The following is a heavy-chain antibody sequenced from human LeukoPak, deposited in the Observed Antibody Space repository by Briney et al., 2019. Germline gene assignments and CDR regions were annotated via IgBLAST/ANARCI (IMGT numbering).Heavy chain of an antibody. CDR1: GGSISSYY. J-gene: IGHJ4*02. CDR2: IYYSGST. V-gene: IGHV4-59*01. CDR3: ARGRGYCSSTSCYTGFDY. Sequence: SETLSLTCTVSGGSISSYYWSWIRQPPGKGLEWIGYIYYSGSTNYNPSLKSRVTISVHTSKNQFSLKLSSVTAADTAVYYCARGRGYCSSTSCYTGFDYWGQGTLVTVSS. D-gene: IGHD2-2*02.